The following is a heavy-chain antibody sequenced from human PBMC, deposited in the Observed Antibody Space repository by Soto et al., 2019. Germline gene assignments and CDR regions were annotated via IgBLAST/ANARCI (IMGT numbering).Heavy chain of an antibody. CDR2: IWYDGSNK. V-gene: IGHV3-33*01. J-gene: IGHJ4*02. Sequence: GGSLRLSCAASGFTFSSYGMHWVRQAPGKGLEWVAVIWYDGSNKYYADSVKGRFTISRDNSKNTLYLQMNSLRAEDTAVYYCARGGEADYGDYSRYWGQGTLVTVSS. CDR1: GFTFSSYG. D-gene: IGHD4-17*01. CDR3: ARGGEADYGDYSRY.